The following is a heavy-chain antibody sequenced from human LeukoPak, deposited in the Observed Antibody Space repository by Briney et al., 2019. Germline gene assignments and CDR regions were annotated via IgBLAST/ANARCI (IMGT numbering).Heavy chain of an antibody. CDR3: ARGYFDWPL. J-gene: IGHJ4*02. D-gene: IGHD3-9*01. Sequence: PSEALSLTCTVPGGSISSYYWSWIRQPPGKGLEWIGYIYYSGSTNYNPSLKSRVTISVDTSKNQFSLKLSSVTAADTAVYYCARGYFDWPLWGQGTLVTVSS. V-gene: IGHV4-59*01. CDR2: IYYSGST. CDR1: GGSISSYY.